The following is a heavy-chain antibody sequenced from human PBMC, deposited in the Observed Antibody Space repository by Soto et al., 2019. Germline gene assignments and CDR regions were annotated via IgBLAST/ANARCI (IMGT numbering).Heavy chain of an antibody. Sequence: QVPLVQSGAEVKKPGSSVKVSCKASGGTFSTYVISWVRQAPGQGLEWMGRVIPMSGSSNYAQKFQGRVTITADKDTSIAYMEVRSLRSEDTAAYYCARGRPRSGPPFYYYGLDVWGQGTTVIVSS. CDR3: ARGRPRSGPPFYYYGLDV. J-gene: IGHJ6*02. V-gene: IGHV1-69*06. CDR2: VIPMSGSS. CDR1: GGTFSTYV. D-gene: IGHD1-26*01.